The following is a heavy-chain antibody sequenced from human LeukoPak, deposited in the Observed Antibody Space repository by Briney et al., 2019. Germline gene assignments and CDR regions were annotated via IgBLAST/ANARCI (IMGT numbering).Heavy chain of an antibody. J-gene: IGHJ4*02. CDR2: ISYDGNTK. V-gene: IGHV3-30*19. D-gene: IGHD3-22*01. CDR1: GFTFSSYG. CDR3: ARDLDVVVIMGGIDS. Sequence: PGGSLRLSCAASGFTFSSYGMHWVRQAPGKGLEWVAVISYDGNTKYYADSVKGRVTISRDNSNNTLFLEMNSLSAEDTAIYFCARDLDVVVIMGGIDSWGQGTLVTVSS.